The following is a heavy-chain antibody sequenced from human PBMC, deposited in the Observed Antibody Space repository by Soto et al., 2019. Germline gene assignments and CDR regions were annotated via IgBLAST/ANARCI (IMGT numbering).Heavy chain of an antibody. D-gene: IGHD1-1*01. CDR1: GFRFSSYA. J-gene: IGHJ6*03. CDR2: VSGGGGSS. Sequence: PGESLKISCAASGFRFSSYAMSWVRQAPGKGLEWVSAVSGGGGSSYYADSVKGRFTISRDNSKNTLFLQMNSLRAEDTAMYYCAKDTSRTWHYYYIGVWGKRTTVTVSS. CDR3: AKDTSRTWHYYYIGV. V-gene: IGHV3-23*01.